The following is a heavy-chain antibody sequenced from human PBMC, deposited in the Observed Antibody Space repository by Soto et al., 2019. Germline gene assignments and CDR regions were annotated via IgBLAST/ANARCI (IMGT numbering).Heavy chain of an antibody. D-gene: IGHD6-19*01. Sequence: GESLKISCKGSGYSFTSYWIGWVRQMPGKGLEWMGIIYPGDSDTRYSPSFQGQVTISADRSISTAYLQWSSLKASDTAMYYCARQVDSSGWYGQSMDVWGQGTMVTVSS. CDR2: IYPGDSDT. J-gene: IGHJ6*02. CDR1: GYSFTSYW. V-gene: IGHV5-51*01. CDR3: ARQVDSSGWYGQSMDV.